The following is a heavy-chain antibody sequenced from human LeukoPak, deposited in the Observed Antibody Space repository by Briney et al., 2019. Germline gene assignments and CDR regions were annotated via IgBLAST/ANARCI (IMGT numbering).Heavy chain of an antibody. V-gene: IGHV1-69*13. CDR3: ARDHIAVAGLDY. Sequence: SVKVSCKASGGTFSGYAISWVLQAPGQGLEWMGGIIPIFGTANYAQRFQGRVTITADESTSTAYMELSSLGSEDTAVYYCARDHIAVAGLDYWGQGTLVTVSS. D-gene: IGHD6-19*01. CDR2: IIPIFGTA. CDR1: GGTFSGYA. J-gene: IGHJ4*02.